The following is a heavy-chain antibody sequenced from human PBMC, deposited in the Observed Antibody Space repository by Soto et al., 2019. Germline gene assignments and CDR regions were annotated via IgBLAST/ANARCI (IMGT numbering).Heavy chain of an antibody. CDR2: ISYHGNNQ. CDR1: GFTFKNNG. CDR3: AKDLALGFWSGNYYFDH. V-gene: IGHV3-30*18. Sequence: GGSLRLSCAASGFTFKNNGMHWVRQAPGKGLEWVAIISYHGNNQFYADSVKGRFTISRDNSNNTLYLEMNSLRPEDTAVYYCAKDLALGFWSGNYYFDHWGQGTLVTVSS. D-gene: IGHD3-3*01. J-gene: IGHJ4*02.